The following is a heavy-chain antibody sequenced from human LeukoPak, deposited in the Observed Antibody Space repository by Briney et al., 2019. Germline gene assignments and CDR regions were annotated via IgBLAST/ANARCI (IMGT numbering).Heavy chain of an antibody. CDR1: GFNFSNYW. Sequence: GXXLRLSCAASGFNFSNYWMHWVRQVPGKGLVWVSRINRDGGITTYADSVKGRFTISRDNAKNMLYLQLNSLRAEDTAVYYCISDSEGRSGGDYWGQGTLVTVPS. CDR2: INRDGGIT. V-gene: IGHV3-74*03. CDR3: ISDSEGRSGGDY. J-gene: IGHJ4*02. D-gene: IGHD3-10*01.